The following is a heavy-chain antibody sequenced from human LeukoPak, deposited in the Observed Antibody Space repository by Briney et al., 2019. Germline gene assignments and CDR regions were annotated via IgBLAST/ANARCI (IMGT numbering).Heavy chain of an antibody. CDR3: AKVSNSYYFDY. J-gene: IGHJ4*02. CDR1: GFTFDDYA. Sequence: PGGSLRLSCAASGFTFDDYAMHWVRQAPGKGLEWVSGISWNSGSIGYADSVKGRFTISRDNAKNSLYLQMNSLRAEDTALYYCAKVSNSYYFDYWGQGTLVTVSS. V-gene: IGHV3-9*01. CDR2: ISWNSGSI. D-gene: IGHD4-23*01.